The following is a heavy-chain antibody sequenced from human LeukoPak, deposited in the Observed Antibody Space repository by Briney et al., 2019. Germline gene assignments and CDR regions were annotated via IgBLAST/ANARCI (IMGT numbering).Heavy chain of an antibody. CDR2: ISYDGSNK. V-gene: IGHV3-30*18. CDR1: GFTFSSYA. J-gene: IGHJ5*02. Sequence: GRSLRLSCAASGFTFSSYAMHWVRQAPGKGLEWVAVISYDGSNKYYADSVKGRFTISRDNSKNTLYLQMNSLRAEDTAVYYCAKSDYGDTGGGDWFDPWGQGTLVTVSS. CDR3: AKSDYGDTGGGDWFDP. D-gene: IGHD4-17*01.